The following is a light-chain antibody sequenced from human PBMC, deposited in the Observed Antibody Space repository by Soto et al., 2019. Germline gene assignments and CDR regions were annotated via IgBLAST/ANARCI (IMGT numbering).Light chain of an antibody. CDR3: QQYNSPET. V-gene: IGKV1-5*01. CDR2: DAS. CDR1: QSISSW. J-gene: IGKJ2*01. Sequence: DIQMTQSPSTLSASVGDRVTITCRASQSISSWLAWYQQKPGKAPKLLIYDASSLESGVPSRFSGSGSGTEFTLTISSLQPDDFANYYCQQYNSPETFGQGTKLEIK.